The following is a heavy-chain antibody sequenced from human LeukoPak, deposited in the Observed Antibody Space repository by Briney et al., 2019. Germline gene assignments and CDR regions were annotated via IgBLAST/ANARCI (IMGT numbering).Heavy chain of an antibody. D-gene: IGHD6-13*01. CDR2: INPNNGGT. V-gene: IGHV1-2*02. CDR1: GYTFTGYH. Sequence: ASLKVSCKASGYTFTGYHIHWVRQAPGQGLEWMGWINPNNGGTDYAQKFQGRVTMTRDTSISTAYMELSSLRSDDTAVYYCARLSVATETNYWGQGTLVTVSS. J-gene: IGHJ4*02. CDR3: ARLSVATETNY.